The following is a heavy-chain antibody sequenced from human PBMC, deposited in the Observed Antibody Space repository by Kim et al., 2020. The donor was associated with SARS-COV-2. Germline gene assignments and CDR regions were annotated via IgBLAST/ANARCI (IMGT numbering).Heavy chain of an antibody. V-gene: IGHV2-70*01. Sequence: YSTSLKTRLTISKDTSKNQVVLTMTNIDPVDTATYYCARILTIAAAGTDYWGQGTLVTVSS. J-gene: IGHJ4*02. D-gene: IGHD6-13*01. CDR3: ARILTIAAAGTDY.